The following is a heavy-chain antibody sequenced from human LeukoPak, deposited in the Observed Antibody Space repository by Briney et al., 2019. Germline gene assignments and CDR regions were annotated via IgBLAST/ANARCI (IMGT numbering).Heavy chain of an antibody. CDR3: AKDGYSSSWYLTWFDP. CDR1: GFTFSSYA. CDR2: ISGSGGST. D-gene: IGHD6-13*01. J-gene: IGHJ5*02. V-gene: IGHV3-23*01. Sequence: PGGSLRLSCAASGFTFSSYAMSWVRQAPGKGLEWVSAISGSGGSTYYADSVKGRFTISRDNSKNTLYLQMNSLGAEDTAVYYCAKDGYSSSWYLTWFDPWGQGTLVTVSS.